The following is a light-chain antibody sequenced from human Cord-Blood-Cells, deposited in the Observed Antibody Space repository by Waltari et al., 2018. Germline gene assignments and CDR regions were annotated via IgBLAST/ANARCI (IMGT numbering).Light chain of an antibody. J-gene: IGKJ1*01. CDR3: QQRSNWPPT. V-gene: IGKV3-11*01. CDR2: DAS. CDR1: QSVSSY. Sequence: EIVLTPSPATLSLSPGDRATLSCRASQSVSSYLAWYQQKPGQAPRLLIYDASNRATGIPARFSGSGSGTDFTLTISSLEPEDFAVYYCQQRSNWPPTFGQGTKVEIK.